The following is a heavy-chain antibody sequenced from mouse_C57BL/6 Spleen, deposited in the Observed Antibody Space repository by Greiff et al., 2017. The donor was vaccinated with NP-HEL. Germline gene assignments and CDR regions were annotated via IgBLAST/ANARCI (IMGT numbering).Heavy chain of an antibody. V-gene: IGHV1-4*01. CDR1: GYTFTSYT. Sequence: VMLVESGAELARPGASVKMSCKASGYTFTSYTMHWVKQRPGQGLEWIGYINPSSGYTKYNQKFKDKATLTADKSSSTAYMQLSSLTSEDSAVYYCAREEGYDGFDYWGQGTTLTVSS. CDR3: AREEGYDGFDY. J-gene: IGHJ2*01. D-gene: IGHD2-2*01. CDR2: INPSSGYT.